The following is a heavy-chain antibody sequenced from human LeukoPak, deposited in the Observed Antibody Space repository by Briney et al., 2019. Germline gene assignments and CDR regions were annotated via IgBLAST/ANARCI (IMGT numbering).Heavy chain of an antibody. Sequence: SQTLSLTCTVSGDSISSGDFYWSWIRQPAGKGLEWIGRIYSSGSTKYNPSLKSRVTISVDTSKNQFSLKLSSVTAADTAVYYCARRRASSDSSGYYKYYFDYWGQGTLVTVSS. CDR2: IYSSGST. CDR1: GDSISSGDFY. CDR3: ARRRASSDSSGYYKYYFDY. J-gene: IGHJ4*02. D-gene: IGHD3-22*01. V-gene: IGHV4-61*02.